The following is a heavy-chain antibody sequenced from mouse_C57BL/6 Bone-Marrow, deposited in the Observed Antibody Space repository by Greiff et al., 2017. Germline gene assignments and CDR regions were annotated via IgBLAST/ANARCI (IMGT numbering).Heavy chain of an antibody. J-gene: IGHJ3*01. V-gene: IGHV1-4*01. CDR3: GRGGDYDYDGED. Sequence: VQLQQSGAELARPGASVKMSCKASGYTFTSYTMHWVKQRPGQGLEWIGYINPSSGYTKYNQKFKDKATLTADKSSSTAYMQLSSLTSEDSAVYYCGRGGDYDYDGEDWGRGTLVTVSA. D-gene: IGHD2-4*01. CDR2: INPSSGYT. CDR1: GYTFTSYT.